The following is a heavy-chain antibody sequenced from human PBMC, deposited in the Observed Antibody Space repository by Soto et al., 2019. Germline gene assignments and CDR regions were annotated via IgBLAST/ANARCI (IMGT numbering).Heavy chain of an antibody. V-gene: IGHV5-10-1*01. Sequence: EFVKISCKGSGYSFTSYWISWVRQIPGKGLEWMGRIDPSDCYTNYSPSFQGHVTISADKSISTAYLQWSSLKASDTAMYYCASPAGYSSSWSGYYYYYGMDVWGQGTTVTVSS. CDR2: IDPSDCYT. CDR3: ASPAGYSSSWSGYYYYYGMDV. CDR1: GYSFTSYW. D-gene: IGHD6-13*01. J-gene: IGHJ6*02.